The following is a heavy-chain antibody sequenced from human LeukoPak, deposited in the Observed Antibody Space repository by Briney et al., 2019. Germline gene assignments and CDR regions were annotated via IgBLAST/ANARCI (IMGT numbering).Heavy chain of an antibody. J-gene: IGHJ3*02. CDR2: TRDKARGYTT. CDR1: GVTLSDHH. V-gene: IGHV3-72*01. D-gene: IGHD3-22*01. CDR3: ARDGEEGDNSAFDM. Sequence: GGSLRLSCAASGVTLSDHHMDWVRQAPGKGLEWVGRTRDKARGYTTEYAASVKGRFTISRDDSKTLVYLQMNSLRTEDTAVYFCARDGEEGDNSAFDMWGQGTVVTVSS.